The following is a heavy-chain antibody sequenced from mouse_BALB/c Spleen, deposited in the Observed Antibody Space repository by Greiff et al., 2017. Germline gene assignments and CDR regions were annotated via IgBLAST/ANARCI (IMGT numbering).Heavy chain of an antibody. Sequence: DVQLVESGGGLVQPGGSLKLSCAASGFTFSSYTMSWVRQTPEKRLEWVAYISNGGGSTYYPDTVKGRFTISRDNAKNTLYLQMSSLKSEDTAMYYCARHGNDYDDGVYAMDYWGQGTSVTVSS. D-gene: IGHD2-4*01. CDR2: ISNGGGST. CDR1: GFTFSSYT. J-gene: IGHJ4*01. V-gene: IGHV5-12-2*01. CDR3: ARHGNDYDDGVYAMDY.